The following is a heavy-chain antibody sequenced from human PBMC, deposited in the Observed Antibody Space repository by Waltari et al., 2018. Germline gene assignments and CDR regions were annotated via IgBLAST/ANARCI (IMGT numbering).Heavy chain of an antibody. V-gene: IGHV3-7*04. CDR2: IKQDGSDT. J-gene: IGHJ4*02. CDR3: ARDWEGDRPNFDY. CDR1: GFTFNTFW. Sequence: EVQLVESGGGLVQPGGSLRLSCVASGFTFNTFWMSWVRKAPGKGLEWVTDIKQDGSDTYYADSVKGRFTVSRDNAKNSLYLQMNSLRVEDTAVYYCARDWEGDRPNFDYWSQGTLVTVSS. D-gene: IGHD1-26*01.